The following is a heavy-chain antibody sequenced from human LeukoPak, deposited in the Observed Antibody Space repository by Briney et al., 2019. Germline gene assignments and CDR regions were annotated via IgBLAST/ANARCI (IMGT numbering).Heavy chain of an antibody. CDR3: ARNDWNDPWFDP. CDR2: IHPNSGGT. Sequence: ASVKVSCKASGYTFTAYYVHWVRQAPGQGPEWMGWIHPNSGGTKYAQNFQGRVTMTRDTSITTAYLELSSLRSDDTAVYYCARNDWNDPWFDPWGQGTLVTVSS. J-gene: IGHJ5*02. D-gene: IGHD1-1*01. CDR1: GYTFTAYY. V-gene: IGHV1-2*02.